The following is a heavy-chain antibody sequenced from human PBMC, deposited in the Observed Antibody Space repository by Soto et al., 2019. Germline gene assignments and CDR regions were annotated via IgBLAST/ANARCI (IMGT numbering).Heavy chain of an antibody. Sequence: QVQLVESGGGVVQPGTSLRVSCVGSGFTFRSYVIHWVRQAPGKGLEWVALTSYDGSDKYYGDSVRGRFTISRDNSRNTVDLQMDSLRLEDTALYYCARWGTTGGLDVWGQGTLVVVSS. CDR2: TSYDGSDK. J-gene: IGHJ4*02. CDR1: GFTFRSYV. D-gene: IGHD3-16*01. CDR3: ARWGTTGGLDV. V-gene: IGHV3-30*19.